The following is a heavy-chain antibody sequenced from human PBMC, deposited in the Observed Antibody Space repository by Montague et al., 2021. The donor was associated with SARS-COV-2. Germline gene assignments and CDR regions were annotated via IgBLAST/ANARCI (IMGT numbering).Heavy chain of an antibody. CDR3: VGALDIVVVAATMGFEH. J-gene: IGHJ4*02. Sequence: SLRLSCAASGFDFSSYPMHWVRQAPGKELEWVAVISYDGSNQYYVDSVKGRFTISRDNSKNTVFLQMNSLRADDTAVYYCVGALDIVVVAATMGFEHWGQGTLVTVSA. V-gene: IGHV3-30-3*01. CDR2: ISYDGSNQ. D-gene: IGHD2-2*03. CDR1: GFDFSSYP.